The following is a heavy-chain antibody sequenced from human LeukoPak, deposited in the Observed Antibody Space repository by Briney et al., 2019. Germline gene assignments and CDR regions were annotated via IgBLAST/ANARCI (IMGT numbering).Heavy chain of an antibody. D-gene: IGHD4-17*01. CDR3: ARAPGDYSGLPRTFRYYGMDV. Sequence: GGSLRLSCAASGFTFSSYWMSWVRQAPGKGLEWAANIKRDGSEKYYVDSLKGRFTISRDNAKNSLYLQMNSLRAEDTAVYYCARAPGDYSGLPRTFRYYGMDVWGQGTTVTVSS. J-gene: IGHJ6*02. V-gene: IGHV3-7*03. CDR1: GFTFSSYW. CDR2: IKRDGSEK.